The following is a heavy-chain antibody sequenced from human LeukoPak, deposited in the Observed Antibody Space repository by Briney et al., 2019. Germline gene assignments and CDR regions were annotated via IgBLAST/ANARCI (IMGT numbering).Heavy chain of an antibody. Sequence: GSLRLSCAASGFTVSSNYMSWVRQPPGKGLEWIGEINHSGSTNYNPSLKSRVTISVDTSKNQFSLKLSSVTAADTAVYYCARGRKFGYCSGGSCYSFAWLDPWGQGTLVSVSS. D-gene: IGHD2-15*01. CDR2: INHSGST. CDR1: GFTVSSNY. J-gene: IGHJ5*02. V-gene: IGHV4-34*01. CDR3: ARGRKFGYCSGGSCYSFAWLDP.